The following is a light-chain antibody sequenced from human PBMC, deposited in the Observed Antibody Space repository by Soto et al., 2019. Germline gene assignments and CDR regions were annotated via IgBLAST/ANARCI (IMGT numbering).Light chain of an antibody. J-gene: IGKJ5*01. V-gene: IGKV3-11*01. Sequence: IVLTQSPATLSLWPGETAILSCRASQSVSSYLSWYQQKPGQAPRLLIYDASSRAPGVPARFSGSGSGTDFTLTISSLEPEDFALYYCQQRSSWITFGQGPRLEIE. CDR2: DAS. CDR1: QSVSSY. CDR3: QQRSSWIT.